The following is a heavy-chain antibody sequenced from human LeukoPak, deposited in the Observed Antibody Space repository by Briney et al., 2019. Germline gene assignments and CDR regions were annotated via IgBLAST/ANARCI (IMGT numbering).Heavy chain of an antibody. CDR1: GGSISSYY. D-gene: IGHD6-19*01. CDR2: IYTSGST. V-gene: IGHV4-4*07. Sequence: PSETLSLTCTVSGGSISSYYWTWIRQPAGKGLEWIGRIYTSGSTNYNPSLKSRVTMSVDTSKNQFSLKLSSVTAADTAVYYCARDRDSSGYYDAFDMRGQRTMVTVSS. J-gene: IGHJ3*02. CDR3: ARDRDSSGYYDAFDM.